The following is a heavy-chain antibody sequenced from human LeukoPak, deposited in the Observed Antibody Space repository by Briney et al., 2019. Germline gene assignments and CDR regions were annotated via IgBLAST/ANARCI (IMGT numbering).Heavy chain of an antibody. CDR2: IKQDGSEK. V-gene: IGHV3-7*01. D-gene: IGHD6-19*01. CDR1: GFTFSSYW. CDR3: ARAGSGWFNYFSDY. J-gene: IGHJ4*02. Sequence: GGSLRLSCAASGFTFSSYWLTWVRQAPGKGLEWVANIKQDGSEKFYVDSVKGRFTISRDSAKNSLYLQMNSLRAEDTAVYYCARAGSGWFNYFSDYWGQGTLVTVSS.